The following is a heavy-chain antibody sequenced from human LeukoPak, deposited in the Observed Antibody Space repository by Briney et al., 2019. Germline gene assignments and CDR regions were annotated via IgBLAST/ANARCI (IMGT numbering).Heavy chain of an antibody. Sequence: GGSLRLSCAASGFTFSSYGMHCVRQAPGKGLEWVSFISTSSSYIHYADSVKGRFTISRDNAKNSLYLQMNSLRAEDTAVYYCAITSYDSGRLWWYFDLWGRGTLVTVSS. CDR3: AITSYDSGRLWWYFDL. D-gene: IGHD3-22*01. CDR2: ISTSSSYI. J-gene: IGHJ2*01. V-gene: IGHV3-21*01. CDR1: GFTFSSYG.